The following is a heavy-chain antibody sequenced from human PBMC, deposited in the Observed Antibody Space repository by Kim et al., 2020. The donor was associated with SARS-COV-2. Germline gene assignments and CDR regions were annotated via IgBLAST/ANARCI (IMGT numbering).Heavy chain of an antibody. V-gene: IGHV1-24*01. J-gene: IGHJ4*02. CDR3: ATPNSIWFGELPDY. D-gene: IGHD3-10*01. Sequence: AQKFQGRVTMTEDTSTDTAYMELSSLRSEDTAVYYCATPNSIWFGELPDYWGQGTLVTVSS.